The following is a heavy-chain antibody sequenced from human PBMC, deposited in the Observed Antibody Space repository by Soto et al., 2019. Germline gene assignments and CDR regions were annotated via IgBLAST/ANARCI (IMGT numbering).Heavy chain of an antibody. CDR3: ARDKGYSYGSSLGYYYGMDV. J-gene: IGHJ6*02. Sequence: GGSLRLSCAASGFTFSSYSMNWVRQAPGKGLEWVSSISSSSYIYYADSVRGRFTISRDNAKNSLYLQMNSLRAEDTAVYYCARDKGYSYGSSLGYYYGMDVWGQGTTLTVSS. V-gene: IGHV3-21*01. CDR2: ISSSSYI. D-gene: IGHD5-18*01. CDR1: GFTFSSYS.